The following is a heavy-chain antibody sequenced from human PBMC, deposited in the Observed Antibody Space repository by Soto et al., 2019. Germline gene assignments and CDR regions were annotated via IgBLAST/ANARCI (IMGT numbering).Heavy chain of an antibody. J-gene: IGHJ3*02. V-gene: IGHV1-69*13. CDR2: IIPIFGTA. Sequence: SVKVSCKASGGTFSSYAISWVRQAPGQGLEWMGGIIPIFGTANYAQKFQGRVTITADESTSTAYMELSSLRSEDTAVYYCARGLWFGELLAFDIWGQGTMVTVSS. CDR3: ARGLWFGELLAFDI. D-gene: IGHD3-10*01. CDR1: GGTFSSYA.